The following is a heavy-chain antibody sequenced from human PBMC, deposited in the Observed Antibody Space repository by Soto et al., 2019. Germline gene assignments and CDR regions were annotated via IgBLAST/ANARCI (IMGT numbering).Heavy chain of an antibody. V-gene: IGHV1-18*01. CDR3: ARDLVANSEGYYYYYMDV. D-gene: IGHD5-12*01. CDR1: GYTFTSYG. Sequence: ASVKVSCKASGYTFTSYGISWVRQAPGQGLEWMGWISAYNGNTNYAQKLQGRVTMTTDTSTSTAYMELRSLRSDDTAVYYCARDLVANSEGYYYYYMDVWGKGTTVTVSS. J-gene: IGHJ6*03. CDR2: ISAYNGNT.